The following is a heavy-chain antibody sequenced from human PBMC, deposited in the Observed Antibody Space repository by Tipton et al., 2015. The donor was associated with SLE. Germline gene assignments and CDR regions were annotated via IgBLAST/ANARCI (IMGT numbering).Heavy chain of an antibody. V-gene: IGHV3-7*01. J-gene: IGHJ4*02. D-gene: IGHD2-2*01. CDR1: GLTISPYW. CDR2: INPDGSVR. CDR3: VRDPNRLSYF. Sequence: QLVQSGGGLVQPGGSLRLSCVASGLTISPYWMSWVRQAPGKGPEWVANINPDGSVRYHVDSVKGRFSISRDNAKGSLSLQMSSLRAEDTAIYYCVRDPNRLSYFWGQGVVVTVSS.